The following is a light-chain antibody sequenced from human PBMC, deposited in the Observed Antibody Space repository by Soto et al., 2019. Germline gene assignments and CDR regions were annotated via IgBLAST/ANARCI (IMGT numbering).Light chain of an antibody. V-gene: IGLV2-14*01. CDR3: RSYTITTPRV. CDR1: SSDIGGYNY. Sequence: QSVLTQPASVSGSPGQSITISCTGTSSDIGGYNYVSWYQQLPGKAPKLMIYEVTNRPSGVSSRFSGSKSGNTASLTISGLQAEDEADYYCRSYTITTPRVFGGGTKLTVL. CDR2: EVT. J-gene: IGLJ3*02.